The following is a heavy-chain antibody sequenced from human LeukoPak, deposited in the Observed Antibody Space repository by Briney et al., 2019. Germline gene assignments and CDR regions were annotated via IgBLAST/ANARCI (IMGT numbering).Heavy chain of an antibody. Sequence: GGSLRLSCAASGFTVITNDMTWVRQAPGKGLEWVSDLYSDGNTKYADSVQGRFTISRDNSKNPLYLEMNSLSPDDTAVYYCARGVEPLAANTLAYWGQGTLVTVSS. V-gene: IGHV3-53*01. CDR1: GFTVITND. D-gene: IGHD1-14*01. CDR2: LYSDGNT. CDR3: ARGVEPLAANTLAY. J-gene: IGHJ4*02.